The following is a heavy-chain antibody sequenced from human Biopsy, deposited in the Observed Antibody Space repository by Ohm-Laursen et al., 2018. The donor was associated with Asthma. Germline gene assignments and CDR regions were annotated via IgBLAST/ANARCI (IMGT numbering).Heavy chain of an antibody. D-gene: IGHD3-22*01. CDR1: GASITSSAYY. CDR3: VRHQYSSSWSTFDY. Sequence: SQTLSLTCTVSGASITSSAYYWGWIRQPPGKGLEWIGSMYYGETTYYSPSLKSRVTISVDTSKNRFSLILSSVTAADTAVYFCVRHQYSSSWSTFDYWGQGALVTVSS. CDR2: MYYGETT. J-gene: IGHJ4*02. V-gene: IGHV4-39*01.